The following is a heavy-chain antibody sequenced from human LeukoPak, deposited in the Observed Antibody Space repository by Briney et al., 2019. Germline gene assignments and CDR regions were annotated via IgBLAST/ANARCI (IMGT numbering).Heavy chain of an antibody. Sequence: SGEGCVGNDTGYHMHWVRQTPAQGLDWMGWINPNSGGTNYAQKFQGRVTMTRDTSISTAYMQLSRLRSDETAVYYCARGEGNYYDSSGYYPPSDYWGQGTLVTVSS. J-gene: IGHJ4*02. D-gene: IGHD3-22*01. CDR3: ARGEGNYYDSSGYYPPSDY. V-gene: IGHV1-2*02. CDR2: INPNSGGT. CDR1: VGNDTGYH.